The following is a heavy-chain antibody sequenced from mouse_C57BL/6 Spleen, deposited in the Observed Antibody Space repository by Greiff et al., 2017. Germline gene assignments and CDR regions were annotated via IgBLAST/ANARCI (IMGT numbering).Heavy chain of an antibody. J-gene: IGHJ4*01. D-gene: IGHD1-1*01. V-gene: IGHV1-55*01. Sequence: VKLQQPGAELVKPGASVKMSCKASGYTFTSYWITWVKQRPGQGLEWIGDIYPGSGSTNYNEKFKSKATLTVDTSSSTAYMQLSSLTSEDSAVYYCARGITTVVDYYAKDYWGQGTSGTVSS. CDR2: IYPGSGST. CDR1: GYTFTSYW. CDR3: ARGITTVVDYYAKDY.